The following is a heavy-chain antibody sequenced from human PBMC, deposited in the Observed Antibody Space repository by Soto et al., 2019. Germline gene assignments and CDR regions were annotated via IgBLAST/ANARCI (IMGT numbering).Heavy chain of an antibody. CDR2: IIPIFGTA. CDR3: ARSSSGWSAHYYYGMDV. CDR1: GGTFSSYA. D-gene: IGHD6-19*01. J-gene: IGHJ6*02. V-gene: IGHV1-69*13. Sequence: GASVKVSCEASGGTFSSYAISWVRQAPGQGLEWMGGIIPIFGTANYAQKFQGRVTITADESTSTAYMELSSLRSEDTAVYYCARSSSGWSAHYYYGMDVWGQGTTVTVSS.